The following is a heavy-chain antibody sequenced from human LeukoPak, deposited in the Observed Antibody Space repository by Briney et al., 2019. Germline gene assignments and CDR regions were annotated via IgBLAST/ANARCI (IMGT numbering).Heavy chain of an antibody. V-gene: IGHV3-43*02. CDR2: ISGGGDST. Sequence: PGGSLRLSCAASGFTFDDDAMQWVRQGPGKGLEWVSLISGGGDSTYYADSVKGRFTISRDNSKNSLYLQMHSLRSEDTALYYCATSSIWYFLEYWGQGTPVTVSS. CDR1: GFTFDDDA. J-gene: IGHJ4*02. CDR3: ATSSIWYFLEY. D-gene: IGHD6-13*01.